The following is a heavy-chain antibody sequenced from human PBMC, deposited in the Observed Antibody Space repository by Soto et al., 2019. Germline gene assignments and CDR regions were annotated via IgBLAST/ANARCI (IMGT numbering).Heavy chain of an antibody. Sequence: SETLSLTCTVSGGSISSSSYYWGWIRQPPGKGLEWIGSIYYSGSTYYNTSLKNRVTISVDTSKNQFSLKLSSVTAADTAVYYFARHCSRGRCYYYYGMDVWGQGTTVTVSS. CDR3: ARHCSRGRCYYYYGMDV. CDR2: IYYSGST. J-gene: IGHJ6*02. CDR1: GGSISSSSYY. D-gene: IGHD2-2*01. V-gene: IGHV4-39*01.